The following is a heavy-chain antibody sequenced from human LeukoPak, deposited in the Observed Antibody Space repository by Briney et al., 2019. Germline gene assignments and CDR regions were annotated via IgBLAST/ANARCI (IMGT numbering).Heavy chain of an antibody. CDR2: ISSSSSYI. V-gene: IGHV3-21*01. CDR3: ARDHSGNYADY. Sequence: GGSLRLSCAASGFTFSTYGMHWVRQAPGKGLEWVSSISSSSSYIYYADSVKGRFTISRDNAKNSLYLQMNSLRAEDTAVYYCARDHSGNYADYWGQGTLVTVSS. CDR1: GFTFSTYG. J-gene: IGHJ4*02. D-gene: IGHD4-11*01.